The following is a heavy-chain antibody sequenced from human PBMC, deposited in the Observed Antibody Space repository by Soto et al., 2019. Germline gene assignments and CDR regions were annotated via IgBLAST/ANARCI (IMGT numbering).Heavy chain of an antibody. CDR2: IYYIGST. D-gene: IGHD1-26*01. V-gene: IGHV4-39*01. Sequence: SETLSLTCTVSGVSISTTSYYWGWFRQPPGKGLEWIGSIYYIGSTYYNPSLKSRVTISVDTSKNQFSLMLNSVTAADTAVFYCARSWGGSYIDAFDIWGQGTLVTVS. J-gene: IGHJ3*02. CDR3: ARSWGGSYIDAFDI. CDR1: GVSISTTSYY.